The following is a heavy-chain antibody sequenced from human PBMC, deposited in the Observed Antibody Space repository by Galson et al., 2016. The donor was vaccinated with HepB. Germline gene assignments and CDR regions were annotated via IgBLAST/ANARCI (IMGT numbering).Heavy chain of an antibody. CDR1: GLTVSNNY. CDR3: ARVNWNYAAYYFDY. D-gene: IGHD1-7*01. V-gene: IGHV3-66*03. J-gene: IGHJ4*02. CDR2: LYPNGNT. Sequence: SLRLSCAPSGLTVSNNYMNWIRQGPGKGLEWVAILYPNGNTYYGDSVMGRSTISRDLSKDTLYLQMNSRRAEDTAVYYCARVNWNYAAYYFDYWGQGTLVTVSS.